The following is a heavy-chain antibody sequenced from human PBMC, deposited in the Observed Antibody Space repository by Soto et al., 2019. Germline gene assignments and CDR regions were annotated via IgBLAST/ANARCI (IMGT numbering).Heavy chain of an antibody. CDR1: GGSFNSYA. Sequence: QVQLVQSGAEVKKPGSSVKVSCKASGGSFNSYAISWVRQAPGQGLEWLGGIIPIFGSAKYAQNFQGRLTITADESRSTAYMDLSSLTPEDTAVYYCARDLHYYDSSGYSILRYWGQGTLVTVSS. CDR2: IIPIFGSA. D-gene: IGHD3-22*01. V-gene: IGHV1-69*01. CDR3: ARDLHYYDSSGYSILRY. J-gene: IGHJ4*02.